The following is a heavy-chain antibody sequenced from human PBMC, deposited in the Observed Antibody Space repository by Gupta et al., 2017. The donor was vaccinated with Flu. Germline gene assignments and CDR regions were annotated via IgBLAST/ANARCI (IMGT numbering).Heavy chain of an antibody. J-gene: IGHJ6*02. V-gene: IGHV1-69*01. Sequence: QVQLVQSGAEVKKPGSSVKVSCKASGGTFSSYAISWVRQAPGQGLEWMGGIIPIFGTANYAQKFQGRVTITADESTSTAYMELSSLRSEDTAVYYCAREGSYGPPQHLGSYYYYGMDVWGQGTTVTVSS. CDR3: AREGSYGPPQHLGSYYYYGMDV. D-gene: IGHD5-18*01. CDR2: IIPIFGTA. CDR1: GGTFSSYA.